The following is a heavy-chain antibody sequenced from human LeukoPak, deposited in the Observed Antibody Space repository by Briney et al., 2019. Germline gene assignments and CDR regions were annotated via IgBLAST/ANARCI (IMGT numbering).Heavy chain of an antibody. Sequence: GGSLRLSCTVSGFTLCDYALSGGRQAPGGGVEWGGYIRSEVDGGATQYAACVTGTFTKAREETNNRVYLRMNSLQTDDTAVYYCTRAEKQSFFDTTAPWILFDYWGQGTLVTVSS. CDR1: GFTLCDYA. V-gene: IGHV3-49*04. J-gene: IGHJ4*02. CDR2: IRSEVDGGAT. CDR3: TRAEKQSFFDTTAPWILFDY. D-gene: IGHD2-21*02.